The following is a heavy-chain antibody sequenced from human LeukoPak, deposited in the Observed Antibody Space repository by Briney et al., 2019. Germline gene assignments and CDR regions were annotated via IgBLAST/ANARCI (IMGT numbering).Heavy chain of an antibody. D-gene: IGHD4-17*01. Sequence: PGGSLRLSCAASGFTFSSYAMTWVRQAPGKGLEWASSINNSGTDTYYEDSVKGRFTISRDNSKNTLFLHINSLSAEDTAVYYCAAAVNTGRAEHYWGQGTLVTVSS. V-gene: IGHV3-23*01. J-gene: IGHJ4*02. CDR1: GFTFSSYA. CDR2: INNSGTDT. CDR3: AAAVNTGRAEHY.